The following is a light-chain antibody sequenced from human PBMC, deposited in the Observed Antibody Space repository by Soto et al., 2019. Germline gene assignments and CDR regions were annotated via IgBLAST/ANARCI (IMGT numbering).Light chain of an antibody. V-gene: IGLV2-14*01. Sequence: QSVLTQPASVSGSPGQSITISCTGTSSDVGGYNFVSWYQQHPDKAPKLMIYDVTNRPSGVSNRFSGSKSGNTASLTISGIQAEDEDDYYCSSYTSISNYVLGTAT. CDR1: SSDVGGYNF. CDR3: SSYTSISNYV. J-gene: IGLJ1*01. CDR2: DVT.